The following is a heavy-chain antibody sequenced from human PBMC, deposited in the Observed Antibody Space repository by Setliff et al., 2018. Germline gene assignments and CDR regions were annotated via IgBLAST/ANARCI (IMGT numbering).Heavy chain of an antibody. CDR3: ARGRYYGSGSYSL. D-gene: IGHD3-10*01. J-gene: IGHJ4*02. Sequence: PEETLSLTCDVFGGSFSGYFWAWIRQSPGKGLEWIGDVNDSGSANYKPSLKSRLTISRDTSKNQLSLNLSSVTAADTAVYYCARGRYYGSGSYSLWGQGTLVTVSS. CDR2: VNDSGSA. V-gene: IGHV4-34*01. CDR1: GGSFSGYF.